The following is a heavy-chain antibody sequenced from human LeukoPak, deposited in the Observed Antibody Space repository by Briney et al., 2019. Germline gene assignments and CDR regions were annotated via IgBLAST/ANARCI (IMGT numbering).Heavy chain of an antibody. D-gene: IGHD3-3*01. V-gene: IGHV3-48*04. CDR2: ISSSSSTI. CDR3: ARGPFLEWTSVNWFDP. CDR1: GFTFSSYS. Sequence: GGSLRLSCAASGFTFSSYSMNWVRQAPGKGLEWASYISSSSSTIYYADSVKGRFTISRDNAKNSLYLQMNSLRAEDTAVYYCARGPFLEWTSVNWFDPWGQGTLVTVSS. J-gene: IGHJ5*02.